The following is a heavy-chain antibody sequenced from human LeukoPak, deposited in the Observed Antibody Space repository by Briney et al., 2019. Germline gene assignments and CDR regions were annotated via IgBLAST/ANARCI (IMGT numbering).Heavy chain of an antibody. CDR3: ARDAGSPNDYRRFYYYGMDV. Sequence: GGSLRLSCAASGFTVSSNYMSWVRQAPGKGLEWVSVIYSGGSTYYADSVKGRFTISRDNSKNTLYLQMNSLRAEDTAVYYCARDAGSPNDYRRFYYYGMDVWGQGTTVTVSS. J-gene: IGHJ6*02. D-gene: IGHD4-11*01. CDR1: GFTVSSNY. V-gene: IGHV3-53*01. CDR2: IYSGGST.